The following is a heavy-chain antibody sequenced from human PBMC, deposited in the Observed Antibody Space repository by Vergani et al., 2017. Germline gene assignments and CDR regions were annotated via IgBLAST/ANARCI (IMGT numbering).Heavy chain of an antibody. CDR1: GFTFSDYY. CDR2: ISSCSSYT. J-gene: IGHJ6*02. CDR3: ARDLSCXSTSCYAYYYYYYGMDV. Sequence: QVQLVESGGGLVKPGGSLRLSCAASGFTFSDYYMSWIRQAPGKGLEWVSYISSCSSYTNYADSVKGRFTISRDNAKNSLYLQMNSLRAEDTAVYYCARDLSCXSTSCYAYYYYYYGMDVWGQGTTVTVSS. D-gene: IGHD2-2*01. V-gene: IGHV3-11*05.